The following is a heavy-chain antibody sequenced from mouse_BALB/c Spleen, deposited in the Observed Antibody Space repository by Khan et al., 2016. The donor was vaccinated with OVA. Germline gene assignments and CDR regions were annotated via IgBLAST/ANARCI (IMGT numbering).Heavy chain of an antibody. Sequence: EVELVESGPGLVKPSQSLSLTCTVTGYSITSDYAWNWIRQFPGNKLEWMGFISYSGNTKYNPPLQSRFSITRDTSKNQFFLQLNSVTTEDTATYYCARVYGGDFDYWGQGTSLTVSS. V-gene: IGHV3-2*02. CDR3: ARVYGGDFDY. J-gene: IGHJ2*02. CDR1: GYSITSDYA. CDR2: ISYSGNT. D-gene: IGHD1-1*01.